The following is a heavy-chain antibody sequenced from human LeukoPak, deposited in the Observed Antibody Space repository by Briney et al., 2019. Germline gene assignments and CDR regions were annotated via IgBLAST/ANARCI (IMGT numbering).Heavy chain of an antibody. CDR3: AKDQTPYGSGSYSPIDY. D-gene: IGHD3-10*01. J-gene: IGHJ4*02. CDR2: IKQDGSKK. CDR1: GFTFSRSW. Sequence: GGSLRLSCAASGFTFSRSWMSWVRQAPGKGLEWVANIKQDGSKKNYVDSVKGRFTISRDNSKNTLYLQVNSLRAEDTALYYCAKDQTPYGSGSYSPIDYWGQGTLVTVSS. V-gene: IGHV3-7*03.